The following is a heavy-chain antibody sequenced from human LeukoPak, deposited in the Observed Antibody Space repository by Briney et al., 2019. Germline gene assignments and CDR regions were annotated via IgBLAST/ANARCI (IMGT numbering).Heavy chain of an antibody. V-gene: IGHV2-5*02. J-gene: IGHJ4*02. CDR2: IYWDDDK. D-gene: IGHD6-19*01. Sequence: SGPALVKPKQTLTLTCTFSGFSLSTSGMGVGWTRQPPGKALEWLVLIYWDDDKRYSPSLKSRLTITKDTSKNQVVLTMTNMDPVDTATYCCAHIAVVGTYFDYWGQGTLVTVSS. CDR1: GFSLSTSGMG. CDR3: AHIAVVGTYFDY.